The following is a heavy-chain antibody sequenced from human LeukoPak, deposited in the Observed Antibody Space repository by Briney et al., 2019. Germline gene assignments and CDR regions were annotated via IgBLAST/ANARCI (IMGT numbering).Heavy chain of an antibody. Sequence: GGSLRLSCAASGFTFSSYWKHWVRQAPGKGLGWVSRINSDGSSTSYADSVKGRFTISRDNAKNTLYLQTNSLRAEDTAVYYCARGAVAGSFDYWGQGTLVTVSA. V-gene: IGHV3-74*01. CDR3: ARGAVAGSFDY. CDR2: INSDGSST. CDR1: GFTFSSYW. J-gene: IGHJ4*02. D-gene: IGHD6-19*01.